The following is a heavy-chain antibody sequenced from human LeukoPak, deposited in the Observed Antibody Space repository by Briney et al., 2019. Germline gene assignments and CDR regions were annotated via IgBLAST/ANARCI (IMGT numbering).Heavy chain of an antibody. J-gene: IGHJ4*01. Sequence: PGGSLRLSCAASGFTFSDYWMSWIRQAPGKGLEWVANIKEDGSDKYYVDSVKGRFTISRDNAKNSLYFQMNCLRAEDTAVYYCARDRLGFHYWGQGTLVTVSS. D-gene: IGHD6-6*01. CDR1: GFTFSDYW. CDR3: ARDRLGFHY. CDR2: IKEDGSDK. V-gene: IGHV3-7*01.